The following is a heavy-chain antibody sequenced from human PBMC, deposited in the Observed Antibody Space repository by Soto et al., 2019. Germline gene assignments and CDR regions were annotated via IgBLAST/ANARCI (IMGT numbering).Heavy chain of an antibody. CDR3: ARGDFLSGYYNYFDY. Sequence: LRLSCAASRFTFSSYSMNWVRQAPGEGLEWVSYISSSSSTIYYADSVKGRFTISRDNAKNSLYLQMNSLRDEDTAVYYCARGDFLSGYYNYFDYWGQGTLVTVSS. D-gene: IGHD3-3*01. CDR2: ISSSSSTI. CDR1: RFTFSSYS. V-gene: IGHV3-48*02. J-gene: IGHJ4*02.